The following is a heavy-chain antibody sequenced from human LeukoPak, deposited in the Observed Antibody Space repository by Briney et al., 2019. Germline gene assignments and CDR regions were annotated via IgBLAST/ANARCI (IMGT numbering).Heavy chain of an antibody. CDR2: IIPIFGTA. CDR1: GGTFSSYA. CDR3: ARDVYCSSTTCSYYFDY. D-gene: IGHD2-2*01. Sequence: GASVKVSCKASGGTFSSYAISWVRQAPGQGLEWMGGIIPIFGTANYAQKFQGRVTITADESTSTAYMELSSLRSEETAVYYCARDVYCSSTTCSYYFDYWGQGTLVTVSS. V-gene: IGHV1-69*01. J-gene: IGHJ4*02.